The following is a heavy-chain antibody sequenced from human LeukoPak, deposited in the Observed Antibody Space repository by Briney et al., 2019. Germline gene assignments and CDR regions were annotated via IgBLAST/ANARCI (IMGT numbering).Heavy chain of an antibody. CDR2: IYYSGST. D-gene: IGHD3-22*01. CDR3: ARTYYDSSGYYYLFDY. V-gene: IGHV4-31*03. CDR1: GGSISSGGYY. J-gene: IGHJ4*02. Sequence: SQTLSLTCTVSGGSISSGGYYWSWIRQHPGKGLEWIGYIYYSGSTYYNPSLKSRVTISVDTSKNQFSLKLSSVTAADTAVYYCARTYYDSSGYYYLFDYWGQGTLVTAAS.